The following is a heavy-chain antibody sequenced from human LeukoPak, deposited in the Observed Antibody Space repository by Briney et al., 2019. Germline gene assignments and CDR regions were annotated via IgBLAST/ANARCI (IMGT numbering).Heavy chain of an antibody. D-gene: IGHD2-2*01. V-gene: IGHV3-30*18. CDR3: AKVGLPAATRSWFDP. J-gene: IGHJ5*02. CDR2: ISYDGSNK. Sequence: PGGSLRLSCAASGFTFSSYGMHWVRQAPGKGLEWVAVISYDGSNKYYADSVKGRFTISRDNSKNTLYLQMNSLRAEDTAVYYCAKVGLPAATRSWFDPWGQGTLVTVSS. CDR1: GFTFSSYG.